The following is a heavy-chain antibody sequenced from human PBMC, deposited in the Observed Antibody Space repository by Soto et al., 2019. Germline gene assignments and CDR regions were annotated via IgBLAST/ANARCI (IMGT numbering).Heavy chain of an antibody. CDR1: GGSISSSSYY. Sequence: QLQLQESGPGLVKPSETLSLTCTVSGGSISSSSYYWGWIRQPPGKGLAWIGSIYYSGSTYYNPYLKTRVTTPVDTSKNHFSLRLSSGTAADTAVYYCARREWLAAYFDYWGQGTLVTVSS. V-gene: IGHV4-39*01. CDR3: ARREWLAAYFDY. D-gene: IGHD6-19*01. CDR2: IYYSGST. J-gene: IGHJ4*02.